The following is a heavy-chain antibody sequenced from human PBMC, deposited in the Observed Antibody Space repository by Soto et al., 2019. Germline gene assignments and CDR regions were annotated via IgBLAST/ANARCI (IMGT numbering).Heavy chain of an antibody. V-gene: IGHV6-1*01. J-gene: IGHJ5*02. D-gene: IGHD6-13*01. CDR3: AHTPIAAAGANWFDP. CDR2: TYYRSKWYS. CDR1: GDSVSSNSAA. Sequence: SQTLSLTCAISGDSVSSNSAAWNLIRQSPSRGLEWLGRTYYRSKWYSDYAVSVKSRITINPDTSKNQFSLQLNSVTPEDTAVYYCAHTPIAAAGANWFDPWGQGTLVTVSS.